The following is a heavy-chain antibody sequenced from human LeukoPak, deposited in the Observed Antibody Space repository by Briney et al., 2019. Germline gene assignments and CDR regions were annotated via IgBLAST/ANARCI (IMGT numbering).Heavy chain of an antibody. Sequence: GGSLRLSCAASGFTFSSYSMNWVRQAPGKGLEWLSYISSSSGTIYYADSVKGRFTISRDNAKNSLYLQMNSLRADDTAVYYCARFAAGGSYYYYMDVWGKGTTVTASS. CDR3: ARFAAGGSYYYYMDV. J-gene: IGHJ6*03. V-gene: IGHV3-48*01. CDR1: GFTFSSYS. D-gene: IGHD6-25*01. CDR2: ISSSSGTI.